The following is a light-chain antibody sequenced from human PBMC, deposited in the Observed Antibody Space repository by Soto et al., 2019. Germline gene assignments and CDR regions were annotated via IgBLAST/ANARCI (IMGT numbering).Light chain of an antibody. CDR2: QVT. CDR3: SSYTDSSNYV. V-gene: IGLV2-14*01. Sequence: QSALTQPASVAGSPGQSITISCTGTSSDLASYNYFSWYQQQPGKAPKLTIDQVTNRPSGVSNRFSGSRSGNTASLTISGLQAEDEADYYCSSYTDSSNYVFGAGTKGTVL. J-gene: IGLJ1*01. CDR1: SSDLASYNY.